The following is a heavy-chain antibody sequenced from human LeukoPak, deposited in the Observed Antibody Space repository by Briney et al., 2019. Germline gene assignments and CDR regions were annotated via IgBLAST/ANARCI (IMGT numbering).Heavy chain of an antibody. Sequence: GGSLRLSCAASGFTFSSYGMHWVRQAPGKGLEWVAVIWYDGSNKYYADSVKGRFTISRDNSKNTLYLQMNSLRAEDTAVNYCARDSRYSGSLIDYWGQGSLVTVSS. CDR3: ARDSRYSGSLIDY. CDR1: GFTFSSYG. CDR2: IWYDGSNK. J-gene: IGHJ4*02. D-gene: IGHD1-26*01. V-gene: IGHV3-33*01.